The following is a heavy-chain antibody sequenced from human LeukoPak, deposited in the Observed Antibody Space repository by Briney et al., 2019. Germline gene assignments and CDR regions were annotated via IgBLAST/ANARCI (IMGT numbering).Heavy chain of an antibody. J-gene: IGHJ3*02. CDR1: GFTFSSYG. Sequence: PGGSLRLSCAASGFTFSSYGMHWVRQAPGKGLEWVAVIWYDGSNKYYADSVKGRFTISRDNSKNTLYLQMNSLRAEDTAVYYCARDGLPVGAQENDAFDIWGQGTMVTVS. CDR2: IWYDGSNK. CDR3: ARDGLPVGAQENDAFDI. V-gene: IGHV3-33*01. D-gene: IGHD1-26*01.